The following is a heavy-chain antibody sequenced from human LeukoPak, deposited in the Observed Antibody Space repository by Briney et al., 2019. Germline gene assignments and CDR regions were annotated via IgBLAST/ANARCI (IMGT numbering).Heavy chain of an antibody. CDR3: AKALHWAPGIAVAGTQYFDY. J-gene: IGHJ4*02. CDR1: GFTFSNYW. Sequence: PGGSLRLSCAASGFTFSNYWMHWVRQAPGKGLEWVSRIDNDGSNTRYADSVKGRFTISRDNAKNTLYLQMNSLRAEDTAVYYCAKALHWAPGIAVAGTQYFDYWGQGTLVTVSS. D-gene: IGHD6-19*01. V-gene: IGHV3-74*01. CDR2: IDNDGSNT.